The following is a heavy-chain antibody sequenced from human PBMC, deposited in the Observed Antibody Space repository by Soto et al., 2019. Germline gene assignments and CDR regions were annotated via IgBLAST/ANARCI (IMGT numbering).Heavy chain of an antibody. CDR1: GGTFSSYA. V-gene: IGHV1-69*06. CDR3: ARGLLTHYYDSSGYYFPFDY. D-gene: IGHD3-22*01. Sequence: VKVSCKASGGTFSSYAISWVRQAPGQGLEWMGGIIPIFGTANYAQKFQGRVTITADKSTSTAYMELSSLRSEDTAVYYCARGLLTHYYDSSGYYFPFDYWGQGTLVTVSS. CDR2: IIPIFGTA. J-gene: IGHJ4*02.